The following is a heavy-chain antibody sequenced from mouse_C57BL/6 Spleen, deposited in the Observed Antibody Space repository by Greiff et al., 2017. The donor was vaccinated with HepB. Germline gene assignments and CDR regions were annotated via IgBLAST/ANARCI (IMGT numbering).Heavy chain of an antibody. CDR1: GYTFTSYW. CDR2: IDPSDSYT. CDR3: ARWSNYAMDY. J-gene: IGHJ4*01. Sequence: QVQLQQSGPELVKPGASVKLSCKASGYTFTSYWMHWVKQRPGQGLEWIGEIDPSDSYTNYNQKFKGKSTLTVDKSSSTAYMQLSSLTSEDSAVYYCARWSNYAMDYWGQGTSVTVSS. V-gene: IGHV1-69*01. D-gene: IGHD5-1*01.